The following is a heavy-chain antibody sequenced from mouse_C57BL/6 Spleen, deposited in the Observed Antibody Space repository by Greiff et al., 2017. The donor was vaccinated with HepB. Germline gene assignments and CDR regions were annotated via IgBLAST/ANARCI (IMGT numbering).Heavy chain of an antibody. V-gene: IGHV1-15*01. J-gene: IGHJ3*01. CDR3: TSEGIYKRGLFAY. Sequence: VQLKESGAELVRPGASVTLSCKASGYTFTDYEMHWVKQTPVHGLEWIGAIDPETGGTAYNQKFKGKAILTADKSSSTAYMELRSLTSEDSAVYYCTSEGIYKRGLFAYWGQGTLVTVSA. CDR1: GYTFTDYE. CDR2: IDPETGGT. D-gene: IGHD2-1*01.